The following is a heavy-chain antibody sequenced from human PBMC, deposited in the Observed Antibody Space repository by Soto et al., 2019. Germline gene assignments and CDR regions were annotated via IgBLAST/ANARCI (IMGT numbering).Heavy chain of an antibody. J-gene: IGHJ4*02. CDR3: ARVFPVGANYFDY. CDR2: TNPNSGGT. V-gene: IGHV1-2*02. D-gene: IGHD1-26*01. Sequence: ASVKVSCKASGYTFTGYYMHWVRQAPGQGLEWMGWTNPNSGGTNYAQKFQGRVTMTRDTSISTAYMELSRLRSDDTAVYYCARVFPVGANYFDYWGQGTLVTVSS. CDR1: GYTFTGYY.